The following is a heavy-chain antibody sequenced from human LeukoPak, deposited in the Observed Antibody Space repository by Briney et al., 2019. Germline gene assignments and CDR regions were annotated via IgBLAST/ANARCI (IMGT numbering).Heavy chain of an antibody. D-gene: IGHD6-13*01. J-gene: IGHJ6*03. CDR2: ISSSGSYI. Sequence: PGGSLRLSCAASGFTFSSYSMNWVRQAPGKGLEWVSSISSSGSYIYYADSVKGRFTISRDNAKHSLYLQMNSLRAEDTAVYYCAKDHRYSSSRPEHVEYYYYYYYMDVWGKGTTVTISS. CDR1: GFTFSSYS. CDR3: AKDHRYSSSRPEHVEYYYYYYYMDV. V-gene: IGHV3-21*01.